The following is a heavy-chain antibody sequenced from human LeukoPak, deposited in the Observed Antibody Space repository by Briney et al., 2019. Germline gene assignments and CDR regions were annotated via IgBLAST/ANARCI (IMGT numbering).Heavy chain of an antibody. D-gene: IGHD5-12*01. J-gene: IGHJ3*02. CDR2: IYSGGST. CDR1: GFTVSSNY. CDR3: ARDPGYSGYDVSAFDI. V-gene: IGHV3-66*01. Sequence: GGSLRLSCAASGFTVSSNYMSWVRQAPGKGLEWVSDIYSGGSTYYADSVKGRFTISRDNSKNTLYLQMNSLRAEDTAVYYCARDPGYSGYDVSAFDIWGQGTMVTVSS.